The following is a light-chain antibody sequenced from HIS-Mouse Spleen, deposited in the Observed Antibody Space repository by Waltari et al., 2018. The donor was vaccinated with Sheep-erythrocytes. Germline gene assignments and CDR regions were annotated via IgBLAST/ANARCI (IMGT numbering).Light chain of an antibody. Sequence: QSALTQPASVSGSPGQSITISCTGTSSDVGSYNLVSWYQQHPGKAPKLMIYEGSKRRSGVSIRFSGSKSGNTPSLTISGLQAEDEADYYCCSYAGSSTWVFGGGTKLTVL. V-gene: IGLV2-23*01. CDR3: CSYAGSSTWV. CDR1: SSDVGSYNL. J-gene: IGLJ3*02. CDR2: EGS.